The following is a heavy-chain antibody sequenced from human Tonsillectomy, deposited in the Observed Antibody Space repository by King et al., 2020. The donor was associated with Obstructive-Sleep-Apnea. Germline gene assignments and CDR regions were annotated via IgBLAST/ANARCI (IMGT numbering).Heavy chain of an antibody. D-gene: IGHD3-10*01. CDR2: FDPEDGET. CDR1: GYTLTELS. J-gene: IGHJ4*02. CDR3: ATDLRILRGLHY. Sequence: AQLVQSGAEVKKPGASVKGSCKVFGYTLTELSMHWVRQAPGKGREWMGGFDPEDGETIYAQKFQGRVTMTEDTSTDTAYMELSSLRSEDTAVYYCATDLRILRGLHYWGQGTLVTVSS. V-gene: IGHV1-24*01.